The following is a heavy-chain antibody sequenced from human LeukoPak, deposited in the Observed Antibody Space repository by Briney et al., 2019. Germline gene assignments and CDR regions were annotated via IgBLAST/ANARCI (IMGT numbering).Heavy chain of an antibody. J-gene: IGHJ4*02. CDR1: GFTFSSYG. CDR2: ISGTGYNT. Sequence: GGSLRLSCAASGFTFSSYGMHWVRQAPGKGLEWVSAISGTGYNTYYADSVKGRFTISRDNSKNTVYLQINTLRAEDTAVYYCAKGSYGSPPRVDYWGQGTLVTVSS. V-gene: IGHV3-23*01. D-gene: IGHD6-13*01. CDR3: AKGSYGSPPRVDY.